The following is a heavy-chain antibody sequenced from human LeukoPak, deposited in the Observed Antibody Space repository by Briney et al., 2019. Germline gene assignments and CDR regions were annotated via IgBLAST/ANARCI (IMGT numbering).Heavy chain of an antibody. Sequence: ASVKVSCKASGGTFSSYAISWVRQAPGQGLEWMGGIIPIFGTANYAQKFQGRVTITTDESTSTAYMELSSLRSEDTAVYYCARSRDGYRRGPESAEYFQHWGQGTLVTVSS. CDR3: ARSRDGYRRGPESAEYFQH. CDR2: IIPIFGTA. J-gene: IGHJ1*01. D-gene: IGHD5-24*01. V-gene: IGHV1-69*05. CDR1: GGTFSSYA.